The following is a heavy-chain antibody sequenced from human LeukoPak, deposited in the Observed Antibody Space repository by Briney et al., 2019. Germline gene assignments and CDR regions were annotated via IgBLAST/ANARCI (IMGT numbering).Heavy chain of an antibody. Sequence: GASVKVSCKASGYTFTSYGISWVRQAPGQGLEWMGWISAYNGNTNYAQKLQGRVTMTTDTSTSTAYMELRSLRSDDTAVYYCARGYHSGWYSFYYYYYMDVWGKGTTVTVSS. D-gene: IGHD6-19*01. V-gene: IGHV1-18*01. CDR3: ARGYHSGWYSFYYYYYMDV. CDR2: ISAYNGNT. CDR1: GYTFTSYG. J-gene: IGHJ6*03.